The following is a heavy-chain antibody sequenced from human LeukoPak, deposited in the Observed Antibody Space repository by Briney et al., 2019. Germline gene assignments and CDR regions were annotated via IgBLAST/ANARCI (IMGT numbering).Heavy chain of an antibody. CDR1: GGSIRSGTYY. J-gene: IGHJ4*02. V-gene: IGHV4-39*01. Sequence: SETLSLTCTVSGGSIRSGTYYWGWIRQPPGKGLEWIGSIYHSGRTYYNPSLWSRVTITVDTSKNQFSLKVSSVTAADTAVYYCARLHYCSGGSCVFDYWGLGSLVTVSS. CDR3: ARLHYCSGGSCVFDY. D-gene: IGHD2-15*01. CDR2: IYHSGRT.